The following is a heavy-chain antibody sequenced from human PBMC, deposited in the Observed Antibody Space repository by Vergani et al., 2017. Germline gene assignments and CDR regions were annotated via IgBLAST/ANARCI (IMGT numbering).Heavy chain of an antibody. J-gene: IGHJ6*02. D-gene: IGHD6-13*01. Sequence: VQLLESGGGLVQPGGSLRLSCAASGFTFSSYGMHWVRQAPGKGLEWVAVIWYDGSNKYYADSVKGRFTISRDNSKNTLYLQMNSLRAEDTAVYYCARDLLVWAAAGTNYYYGMDVWGQGTTVTVSS. CDR2: IWYDGSNK. V-gene: IGHV3-33*01. CDR1: GFTFSSYG. CDR3: ARDLLVWAAAGTNYYYGMDV.